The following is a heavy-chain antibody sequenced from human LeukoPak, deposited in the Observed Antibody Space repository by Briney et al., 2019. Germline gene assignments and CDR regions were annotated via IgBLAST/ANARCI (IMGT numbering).Heavy chain of an antibody. V-gene: IGHV3-23*01. D-gene: IGHD3-22*01. J-gene: IGHJ4*02. Sequence: QPGGSLRLSCAASGFTFSSYAMSWVRQAPGKGLEWVSAISGSGGSTYYADSVKGRVTISRDNSKNTLYLQMNSLRAEATAAYYCAKSLNYYDSSGYYGALDYWGQRTLVTVSS. CDR1: GFTFSSYA. CDR2: ISGSGGST. CDR3: AKSLNYYDSSGYYGALDY.